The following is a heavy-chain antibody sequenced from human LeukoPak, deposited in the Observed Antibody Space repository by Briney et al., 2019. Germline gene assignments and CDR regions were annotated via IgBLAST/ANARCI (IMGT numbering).Heavy chain of an antibody. CDR3: AKDHPRFAVRPFYGMDV. CDR2: ISYDGTNK. D-gene: IGHD3-16*01. CDR1: GFTFSNYG. J-gene: IGHJ6*02. Sequence: LRLSCAASGFTFSNYGMHWVRQAPGKGLEWVAVISYDGTNKYYADSVKGRFTISRDNSKNTLYLQMNSLRAEDTAVYYCAKDHPRFAVRPFYGMDVWGQGTTVTVSS. V-gene: IGHV3-30*18.